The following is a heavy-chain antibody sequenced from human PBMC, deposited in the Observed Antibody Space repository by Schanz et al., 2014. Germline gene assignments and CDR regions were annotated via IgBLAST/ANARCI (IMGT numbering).Heavy chain of an antibody. CDR3: ARAFGGYDPAGALDY. V-gene: IGHV1-2*04. CDR2: INPNSGDT. CDR1: GGTFSSFG. D-gene: IGHD5-12*01. Sequence: QVHLVQSGAEVKKPGSSVKVSCKASGGTFSSFGINWVRQAPGQGLEWMGWINPNSGDTNYAQKFQGWVTMTRDTSISTAYMEVSRLKSDDTAVYYCARAFGGYDPAGALDYWGQGTLVTVSS. J-gene: IGHJ4*02.